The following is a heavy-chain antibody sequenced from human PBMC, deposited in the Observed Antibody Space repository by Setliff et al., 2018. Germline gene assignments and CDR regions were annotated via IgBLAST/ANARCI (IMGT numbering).Heavy chain of an antibody. CDR2: LQTYSGHT. J-gene: IGHJ4*02. CDR3: IVNMVRPVTGLDS. CDR1: GDSIPKNA. Sequence: ASVKVSCKASGDSIPKNAISWVRQAPGQGLEWMGWLQTYSGHTNYAQKFRGRATMTTDTSTRTAYLELRALTSADTAIYYCIVNMVRPVTGLDSWGPGTLVTVSS. D-gene: IGHD2-15*01. V-gene: IGHV1-18*01.